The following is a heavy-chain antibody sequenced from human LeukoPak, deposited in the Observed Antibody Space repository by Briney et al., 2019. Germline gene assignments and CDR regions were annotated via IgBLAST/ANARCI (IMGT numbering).Heavy chain of an antibody. D-gene: IGHD2-21*02. CDR2: INPSGGGT. CDR1: GYILTNYY. CDR3: ARGWNCGGDCYFYYYVMDV. V-gene: IGHV1-46*01. J-gene: IGHJ6*02. Sequence: EASVKVSCKASGYILTNYYMHWVRQAPGQGLEWMGIINPSGGGTSYAQNFQDRVTMTRDTSTSTVYMELSSLRSDDTAVYYCARGWNCGGDCYFYYYVMDVWGQGITVTVSS.